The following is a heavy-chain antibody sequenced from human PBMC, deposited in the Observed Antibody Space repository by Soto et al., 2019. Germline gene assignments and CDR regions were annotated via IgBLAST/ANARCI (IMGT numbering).Heavy chain of an antibody. D-gene: IGHD2-2*01. CDR3: AKSAYQRYYYYGMDV. Sequence: QVQLVESGGGVVQPGRSLRLSCAASGFTFSSYGMQWVRQAPGKGLEWVAVISYDGSNKYYADSVKGRFTISRDNSKNTLYLQMNSLRAEDTAVYYCAKSAYQRYYYYGMDVWGQGTTVTVSS. CDR1: GFTFSSYG. J-gene: IGHJ6*02. CDR2: ISYDGSNK. V-gene: IGHV3-30*18.